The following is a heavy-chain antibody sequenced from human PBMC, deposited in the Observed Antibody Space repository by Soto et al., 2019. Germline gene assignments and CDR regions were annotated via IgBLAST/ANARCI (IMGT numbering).Heavy chain of an antibody. J-gene: IGHJ6*02. CDR2: IIPIFGTA. CDR1: GGTFSSYA. CDR3: ARESTQLYYYYGMDV. Sequence: GPSVKVSCKASGGTFSSYAISWVRQAPGQGLEWMGGIIPIFGTANYAQKFQGRVTITADESTSTAYMELSSLRSEDTAVYYCARESTQLYYYYGMDVWGQGTTVTVSS. V-gene: IGHV1-69*13. D-gene: IGHD1-1*01.